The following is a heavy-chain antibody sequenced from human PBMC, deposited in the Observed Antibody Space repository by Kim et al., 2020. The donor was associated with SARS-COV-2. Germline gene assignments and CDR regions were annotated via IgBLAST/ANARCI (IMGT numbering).Heavy chain of an antibody. CDR3: ASRRSRLFALGAFDI. D-gene: IGHD3-22*01. J-gene: IGHJ3*02. V-gene: IGHV5-51*01. Sequence: PSFQGQVTISADKSISTAYLQWSSLKASDTAMYYCASRRSRLFALGAFDIWGQGTMVTVSS.